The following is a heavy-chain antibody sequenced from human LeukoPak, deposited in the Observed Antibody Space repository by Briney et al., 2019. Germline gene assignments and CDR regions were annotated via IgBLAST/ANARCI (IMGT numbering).Heavy chain of an antibody. V-gene: IGHV4-59*08. CDR1: GGSISSYY. D-gene: IGHD3-9*01. CDR3: ATNIRYSDYFDY. J-gene: IGHJ4*02. CDR2: IYCSGST. Sequence: PSETLSLTCTVSGGSISSYYWSWIRQPPGKGLEWIGYIYCSGSTNYNPSLKSRVTISVDTSKNQFSLKLSSVTAADTAVYYCATNIRYSDYFDYWGQGTLVTVSS.